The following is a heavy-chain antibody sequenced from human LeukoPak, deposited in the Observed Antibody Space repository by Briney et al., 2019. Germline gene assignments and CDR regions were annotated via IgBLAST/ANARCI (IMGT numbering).Heavy chain of an antibody. CDR1: GYTFTVYY. V-gene: IGHV1-46*01. Sequence: GASVKVSCKASGYTFTVYYMHWVRQAPGQGLEWMGIINPSGGSTSYAQKFQGRVTMTRDMSTSTVYMELSSLRSEDTAVYYCARGDSIGSYSSGWHRDAFDIWGQGTMVTVSS. CDR2: INPSGGST. J-gene: IGHJ3*02. CDR3: ARGDSIGSYSSGWHRDAFDI. D-gene: IGHD6-19*01.